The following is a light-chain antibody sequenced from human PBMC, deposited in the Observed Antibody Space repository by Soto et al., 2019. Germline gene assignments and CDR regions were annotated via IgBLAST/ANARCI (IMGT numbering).Light chain of an antibody. Sequence: ENVLTQSPATLSLSPGERATLSCRARQSVSSYLAWYQQKPGQAPRLLIYGAFNRATDIPARFSGSGSGTDFTLTISSLEPEDFAVYYCQQRRAFGQGTKLEI. J-gene: IGKJ2*01. CDR2: GAF. CDR1: QSVSSY. CDR3: QQRRA. V-gene: IGKV3-11*01.